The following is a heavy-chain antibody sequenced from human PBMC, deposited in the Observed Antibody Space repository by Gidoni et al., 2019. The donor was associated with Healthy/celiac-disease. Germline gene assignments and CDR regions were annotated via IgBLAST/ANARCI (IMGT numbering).Heavy chain of an antibody. Sequence: QVQLVQSGAEVKKPGASVKVSCKASGYTFPGYYMHWVRQAPGQGLEWMGRINPNSGGTNYAQKFQGRVTMTRDTSISTAYMELSRLRSDDTAVYYCARVRVTMIVVVGDAFDIWGQGTMVTVSS. CDR2: INPNSGGT. V-gene: IGHV1-2*06. J-gene: IGHJ3*02. CDR1: GYTFPGYY. D-gene: IGHD3-22*01. CDR3: ARVRVTMIVVVGDAFDI.